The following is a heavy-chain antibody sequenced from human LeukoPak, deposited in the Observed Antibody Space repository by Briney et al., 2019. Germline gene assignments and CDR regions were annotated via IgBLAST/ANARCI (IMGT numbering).Heavy chain of an antibody. Sequence: GGSLRLSCAASGFTFSNAWMSWVRQAPGKGLEWVGRIKSKTDGGTKDYAAPVKGRFTISRDDSKNTLYLQMNSLKTEDTAVYYCTTVTSASSSWYRYWGQGTLVTVSS. J-gene: IGHJ4*02. V-gene: IGHV3-15*01. D-gene: IGHD6-13*01. CDR3: TTVTSASSSWYRY. CDR1: GFTFSNAW. CDR2: IKSKTDGGTK.